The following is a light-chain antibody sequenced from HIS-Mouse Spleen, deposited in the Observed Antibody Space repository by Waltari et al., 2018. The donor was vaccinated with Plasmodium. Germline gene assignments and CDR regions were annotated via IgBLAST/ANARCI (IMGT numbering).Light chain of an antibody. V-gene: IGKV3-20*01. CDR3: QQYGSSPYT. J-gene: IGKJ2*01. CDR1: QSVSSSY. CDR2: GAS. Sequence: EIVLTQSPGTLSLSPGERATLSCRASQSVSSSYLAWYQQKPGQAPRRLIDGASSRATGIPDRFSGSGSVTDFTLTISRLEPEDFTVYYCQQYGSSPYTFGQGTKLEIK.